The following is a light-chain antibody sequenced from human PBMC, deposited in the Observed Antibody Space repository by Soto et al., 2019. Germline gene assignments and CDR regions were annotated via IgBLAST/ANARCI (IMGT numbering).Light chain of an antibody. J-gene: IGKJ3*01. CDR2: GAS. V-gene: IGKV3-20*01. CDR3: QQYGRSPFT. Sequence: EIVLTQSPGTLSLSPGERATLSCRASQSVSSSYLAWYQQKPGQAPRLLIYGASSRATGIPGSFSGSGSGTDFTLTISRLEPEDFAVYYCQQYGRSPFTFGPGTKVDIK. CDR1: QSVSSSY.